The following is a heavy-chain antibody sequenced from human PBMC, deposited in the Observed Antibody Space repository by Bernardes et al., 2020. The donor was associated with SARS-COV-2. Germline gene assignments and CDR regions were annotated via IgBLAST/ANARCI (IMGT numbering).Heavy chain of an antibody. V-gene: IGHV3-7*01. J-gene: IGHJ4*02. D-gene: IGHD3-22*01. CDR2: IKQDGSEQ. CDR3: ATSPMRPYFYDSSGYFDF. Sequence: SLRLSCAASGFTFSSYWMIWVRQAPGQGLEWVANIKQDGSEQHYVDSVKGRFTISRDNAKNSLSLQMSSLRADDTAVYYCATSPMRPYFYDSSGYFDFWGQGTLVTVSS. CDR1: GFTFSSYW.